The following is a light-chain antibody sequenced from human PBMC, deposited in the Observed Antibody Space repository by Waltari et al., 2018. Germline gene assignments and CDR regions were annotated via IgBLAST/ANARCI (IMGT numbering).Light chain of an antibody. Sequence: DIVMTQSPDSLAASLGERATINCKSSQSFLSSSNNNNYLGWYQQKRGPPPNLLISWASTRESGVPDRFSGPGSWKYFTLTISSLQAEDVAVYYCKQCDSSPYTFGQGTKVEIQ. CDR3: KQCDSSPYT. J-gene: IGKJ2*01. CDR1: QSFLSSSNNNNY. CDR2: WAS. V-gene: IGKV4-1*01.